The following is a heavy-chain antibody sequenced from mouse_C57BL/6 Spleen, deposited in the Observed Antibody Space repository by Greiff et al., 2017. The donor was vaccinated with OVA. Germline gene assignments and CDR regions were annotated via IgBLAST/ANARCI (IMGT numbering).Heavy chain of an antibody. CDR1: GFTFSSYA. Sequence: EVKLMESGGGLVKPGGSLKLSCAASGFTFSSYAMSWVRQTPEKRLEWVATISDGGSYTYYPDNVKGRFTISRDNAKNNLYLQMSHLKSEDTAMYYCARGTAQAFGDYWGQGTTLTVSS. D-gene: IGHD3-2*02. CDR3: ARGTAQAFGDY. CDR2: ISDGGSYT. J-gene: IGHJ2*01. V-gene: IGHV5-4*03.